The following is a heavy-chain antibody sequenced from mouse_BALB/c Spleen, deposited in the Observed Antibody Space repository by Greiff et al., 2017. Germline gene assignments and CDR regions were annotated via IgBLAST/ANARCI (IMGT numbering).Heavy chain of an antibody. CDR1: GFNIKDSY. CDR3: ATYGDDGAMDY. D-gene: IGHD2-2*01. Sequence: VHVKQSGAELVKPGASVKLSCTASGFNIKDSYMHWVKQRPEQGLEWIGRIDPANGNTKYDPKFQGKATITADPSSNTAYLQLSSLTSEDTAVYYCATYGDDGAMDYWGQGTSVTVSS. J-gene: IGHJ4*01. CDR2: IDPANGNT. V-gene: IGHV14-3*02.